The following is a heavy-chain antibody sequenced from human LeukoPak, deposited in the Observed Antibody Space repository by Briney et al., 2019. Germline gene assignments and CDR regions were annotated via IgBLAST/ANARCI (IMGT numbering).Heavy chain of an antibody. D-gene: IGHD6-19*01. Sequence: ASVKVSCKASGYSFVLYGISWVRQAPGEGPEWMGWISGSTGDTNYAQKFQGRVTMTADTSTSTAYMELRSLRSDDTAVYYCAREVAGTDFDYWGQGTLVTVSS. V-gene: IGHV1-18*01. CDR1: GYSFVLYG. CDR2: ISGSTGDT. J-gene: IGHJ4*02. CDR3: AREVAGTDFDY.